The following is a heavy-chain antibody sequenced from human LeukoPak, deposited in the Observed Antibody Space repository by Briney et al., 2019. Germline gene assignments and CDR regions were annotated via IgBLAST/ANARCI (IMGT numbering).Heavy chain of an antibody. V-gene: IGHV6-1*01. CDR3: ARESDRIGFDFDY. CDR1: GDSVSSNSAS. J-gene: IGHJ4*02. Sequence: SQTLSLTCAISGDSVSSNSASWNWIRQSPSRGLEWLGRTYYRSKWYYDYTLSVESRIIINPDTSKNQFSLHLNSVTPEDTAVYYCARESDRIGFDFDYWGQGTLVTVSS. CDR2: TYYRSKWYY. D-gene: IGHD6-19*01.